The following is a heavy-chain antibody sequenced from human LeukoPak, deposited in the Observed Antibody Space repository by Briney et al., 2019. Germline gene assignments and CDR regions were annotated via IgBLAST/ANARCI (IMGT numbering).Heavy chain of an antibody. J-gene: IGHJ4*02. Sequence: RASVKVSCKASGGTFSSYAISWVRQAPGQGVEGMGGIIPIFGTANYAQKFQGRVTITADESTSTAYMELSSLRSEDTAVYYCARDDYGATYYFDYWGQGTLVTVSS. CDR3: ARDDYGATYYFDY. CDR2: IIPIFGTA. CDR1: GGTFSSYA. V-gene: IGHV1-69*13. D-gene: IGHD4-17*01.